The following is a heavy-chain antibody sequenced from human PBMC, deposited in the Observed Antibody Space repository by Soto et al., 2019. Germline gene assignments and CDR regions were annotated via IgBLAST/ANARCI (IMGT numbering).Heavy chain of an antibody. Sequence: EVQLVESGGGLVQPGGSLRLSCAASGFTFSSYWMHWVRQAPGKGLVWVSRINSDGSSTSYADSVKGRFTISRDKAKNTLNLQMTRLRAEDTAVYDCARALPSLFGYWGQGTLVTVSS. CDR1: GFTFSSYW. CDR3: ARALPSLFGY. CDR2: INSDGSST. J-gene: IGHJ4*02. D-gene: IGHD6-6*01. V-gene: IGHV3-74*01.